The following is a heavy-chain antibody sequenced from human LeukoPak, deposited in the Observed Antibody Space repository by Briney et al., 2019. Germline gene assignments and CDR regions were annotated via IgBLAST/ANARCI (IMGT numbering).Heavy chain of an antibody. V-gene: IGHV4-4*07. D-gene: IGHD1-7*01. Sequence: SETLSLTCTVSGGSISSYYWSWIRQPAGKGLEWIGRIYTSGSTNYNPSLKSRVTISIDTSKNQFSLKLSSVTAADTAVYYCARYNRGTTAFDYWGQGTLVTVSS. J-gene: IGHJ4*02. CDR1: GGSISSYY. CDR3: ARYNRGTTAFDY. CDR2: IYTSGST.